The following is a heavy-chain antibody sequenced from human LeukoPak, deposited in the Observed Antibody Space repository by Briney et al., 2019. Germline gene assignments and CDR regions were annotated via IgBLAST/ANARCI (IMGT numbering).Heavy chain of an antibody. V-gene: IGHV4-59*12. CDR1: GGSISSYY. CDR3: ARDRGDYGKFWDY. D-gene: IGHD4-17*01. Sequence: SETLSLTCTVSGGSISSYYWSWIRQPPGKGLEWIGYIYYSGSTNYNPSLKSRVTISVDTSKNQFSLKLSSVTAADTAVYYCARDRGDYGKFWDYWGQGTLVTVSS. CDR2: IYYSGST. J-gene: IGHJ4*02.